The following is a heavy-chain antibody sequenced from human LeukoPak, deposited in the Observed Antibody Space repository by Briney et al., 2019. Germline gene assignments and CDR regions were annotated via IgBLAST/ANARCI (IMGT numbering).Heavy chain of an antibody. J-gene: IGHJ6*03. V-gene: IGHV4-39*01. CDR1: GFTFSSYA. CDR2: IYYSGTT. CDR3: ARQVSDYFYYYIDV. Sequence: GSLRLSCAASGFTFSSYAMSWVRQAPGKGLEWVGSIYYSGTTYYNSSLKSRVTISEDTSKNRFSLMLTSVTAADTAVYYCARQVSDYFYYYIDVWGEGTTVIVSS.